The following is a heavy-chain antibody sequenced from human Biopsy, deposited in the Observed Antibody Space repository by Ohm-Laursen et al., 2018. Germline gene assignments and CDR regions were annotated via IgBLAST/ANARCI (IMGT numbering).Heavy chain of an antibody. D-gene: IGHD3-9*01. CDR3: ATKLTGYFHH. Sequence: GSSVKVSCKAPGGTFINYGVNWVRQAPGQGLEWLGGNIPILGTGNYAQKFQDRVTVAADTSTSKATMELRSLRSDDTAVYYCATKLTGYFHHWGQGTLVIVSS. CDR1: GGTFINYG. V-gene: IGHV1-69*06. J-gene: IGHJ1*01. CDR2: NIPILGTG.